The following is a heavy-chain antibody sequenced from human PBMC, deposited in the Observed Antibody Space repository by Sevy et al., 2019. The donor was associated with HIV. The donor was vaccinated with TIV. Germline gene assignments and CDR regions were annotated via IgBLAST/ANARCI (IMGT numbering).Heavy chain of an antibody. Sequence: GGSLRLSCAASGFTFSTYDMHWVRQVAGEGLEWVSGIGTLLDTYYAASVKGRFIISRANAKNSLFLQMNSLRAGDTAIYYCARACTAAGYKSGPMDAFDVWGQGTVVTVSS. V-gene: IGHV3-13*01. J-gene: IGHJ3*01. CDR2: IGTLLDT. CDR3: ARACTAAGYKSGPMDAFDV. CDR1: GFTFSTYD. D-gene: IGHD6-13*01.